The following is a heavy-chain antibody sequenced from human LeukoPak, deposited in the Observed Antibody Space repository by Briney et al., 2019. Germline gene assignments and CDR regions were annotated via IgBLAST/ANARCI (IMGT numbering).Heavy chain of an antibody. Sequence: GASVKVSCKASGYTFTSYYMHWVRQAPGQGLEWMGWINPNSDDTKYAQKFQGRVTMTRDTSITTVYMEVSSLTSDDTAIYYCARQDLRNFDYWGQGTLVTVSS. J-gene: IGHJ4*02. V-gene: IGHV1-2*02. D-gene: IGHD4-17*01. CDR1: GYTFTSYY. CDR3: ARQDLRNFDY. CDR2: INPNSDDT.